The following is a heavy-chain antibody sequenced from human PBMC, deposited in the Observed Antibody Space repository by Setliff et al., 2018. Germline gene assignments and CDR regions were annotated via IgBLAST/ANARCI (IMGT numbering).Heavy chain of an antibody. J-gene: IGHJ4*02. Sequence: SETLSLTCTVSGASIRGGTYYWGWIRQPPGKGLEWIGRIYYRGDTYYNASLKGRLTISVDTAQNQFSLRLTSVTAADTAVYYCARTGTYRYFDYWGQGALVTVSS. CDR3: ARTGTYRYFDY. D-gene: IGHD1-1*01. CDR1: GASIRGGTYY. V-gene: IGHV4-39*01. CDR2: IYYRGDT.